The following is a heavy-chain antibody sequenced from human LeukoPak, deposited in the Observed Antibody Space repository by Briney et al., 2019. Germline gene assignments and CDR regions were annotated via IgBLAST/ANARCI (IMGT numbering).Heavy chain of an antibody. CDR3: AKDPRPYSRSYYFDY. D-gene: IGHD6-13*01. Sequence: GGSLRLSCAASGFTFSSYGMHWVRQAPGKGLEWVAFIRYDGSNKYYADTMKGRFTISRDNSKNTLYLQMNSLRAEDTAVYYCAKDPRPYSRSYYFDYWGQGTLVTVSS. CDR2: IRYDGSNK. CDR1: GFTFSSYG. V-gene: IGHV3-30*02. J-gene: IGHJ4*02.